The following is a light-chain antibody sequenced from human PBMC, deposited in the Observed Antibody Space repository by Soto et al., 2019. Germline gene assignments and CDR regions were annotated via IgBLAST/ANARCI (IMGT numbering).Light chain of an antibody. CDR1: QSVSSSY. Sequence: EIVLTQSPATLSLSPGERATLSCGASQSVSSSYLAWYQQKPGLAPRLLIYDASYRATGSPDRFSGSGSGTDFTLTISRLEPEDFAVYYCQQYVSSPTFGQGTRLEIK. CDR2: DAS. J-gene: IGKJ5*01. V-gene: IGKV3D-20*01. CDR3: QQYVSSPT.